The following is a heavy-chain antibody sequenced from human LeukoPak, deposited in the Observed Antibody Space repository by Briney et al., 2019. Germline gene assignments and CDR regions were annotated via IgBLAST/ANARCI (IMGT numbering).Heavy chain of an antibody. CDR2: IYYSGST. D-gene: IGHD3-10*01. V-gene: IGHV4-30-4*01. J-gene: IGHJ6*02. CDR1: GGSISSGDYY. Sequence: SETLSLTCTVSGGSISSGDYYWSWIRQPPGKGLEWIGYIYYSGSTYYNPSLKSRVTISVDTSKNQFSLKLSSVTAADTAVYYCARELGYYGSGSYPQEYYYYGMDVWGQGTTVTVSS. CDR3: ARELGYYGSGSYPQEYYYYGMDV.